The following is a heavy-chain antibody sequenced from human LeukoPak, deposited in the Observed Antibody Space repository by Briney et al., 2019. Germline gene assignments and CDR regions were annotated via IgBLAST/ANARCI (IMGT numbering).Heavy chain of an antibody. CDR3: AREDYYDSSGYYYEDAFDI. V-gene: IGHV3-7*01. CDR1: GFTFSSYW. CDR2: IKQDGSEK. D-gene: IGHD3-22*01. J-gene: IGHJ3*02. Sequence: GGSLRLSCAASGFTFSSYWMSWVRQAPGKGLEWVANIKQDGSEKYYEDSVRGRFTISRDNAKNSLYLQMNSLRAEDTAVYYCAREDYYDSSGYYYEDAFDIWGQGTMVTVSS.